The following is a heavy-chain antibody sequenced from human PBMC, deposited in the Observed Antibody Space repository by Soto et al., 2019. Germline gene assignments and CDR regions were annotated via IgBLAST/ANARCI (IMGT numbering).Heavy chain of an antibody. CDR3: ARKVTGPIGYDSVI. Sequence: SETLSLTCAVSGGSISSSSYYWGWIRQPPGKGLEWIGSIYYSGSTYYNPSLKSRVTISVDTSKNQFSLKLNSVAAADTAIYYCARKVTGPIGYDSVIWGQGTMVT. J-gene: IGHJ3*02. CDR2: IYYSGST. CDR1: GGSISSSSYY. D-gene: IGHD3-22*01. V-gene: IGHV4-39*01.